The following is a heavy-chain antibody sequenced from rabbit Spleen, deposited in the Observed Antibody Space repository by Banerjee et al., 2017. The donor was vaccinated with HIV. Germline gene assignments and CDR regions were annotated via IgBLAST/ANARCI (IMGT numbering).Heavy chain of an antibody. CDR1: GFDFSSRYY. CDR2: IYTGSGRT. CDR3: ARSYNDNGFSL. D-gene: IGHD1-1*01. J-gene: IGHJ4*01. Sequence: QEQLVESGGGLVQPEGSLTLTCTASGFDFSSRYYMCWVRQAPGKGLEWIGCIYTGSGRTYYASWAKGRFTISKTSSTTMTLQMTSLTAADTATHFCARSYNDNGFSLWGQGTLVTVS. V-gene: IGHV1S45*01.